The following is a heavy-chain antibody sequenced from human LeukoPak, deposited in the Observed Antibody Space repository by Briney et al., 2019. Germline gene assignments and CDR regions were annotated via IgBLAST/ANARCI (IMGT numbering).Heavy chain of an antibody. J-gene: IGHJ3*02. V-gene: IGHV4-30-4*01. CDR3: ARAGYYYDSSGPNDAFDI. Sequence: SETLSLTCTVSGGSISSGDYYWSCIRRPPGKGLEWIGYIYYSGSTYYNPSLKSRVTISVDTSKNQFSLKLSSVTAADTAVYYCARAGYYYDSSGPNDAFDIWGQGTMVTVSS. CDR2: IYYSGST. CDR1: GGSISSGDYY. D-gene: IGHD3-22*01.